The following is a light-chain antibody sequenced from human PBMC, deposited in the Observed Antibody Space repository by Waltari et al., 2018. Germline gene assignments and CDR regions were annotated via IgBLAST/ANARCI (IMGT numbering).Light chain of an antibody. Sequence: DIVMTQSPDFLAVSLGERATINCKSSQSVLHSSISKNYLAWYQQKPGQPPKLLIYWASTRESGVPDRFSGSGSGTDFTLTISSLQAEDVAVYYCQQYYNTPQTFGQGTKVEIK. CDR2: WAS. CDR1: QSVLHSSISKNY. V-gene: IGKV4-1*01. J-gene: IGKJ1*01. CDR3: QQYYNTPQT.